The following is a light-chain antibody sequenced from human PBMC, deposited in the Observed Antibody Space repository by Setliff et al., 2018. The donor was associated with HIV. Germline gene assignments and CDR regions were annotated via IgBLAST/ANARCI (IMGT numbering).Light chain of an antibody. Sequence: QSALTQPASVSGSPGQSITISCTGTSSDVGAYNYVSWYQQYPGKAPKLMIYEVSNRPSGVSNRFSGPKSGNTASLTISGLQAEDEADYYCCSYTSRNTDVFGTGTKVTVL. CDR2: EVS. CDR3: CSYTSRNTDV. J-gene: IGLJ1*01. V-gene: IGLV2-14*01. CDR1: SSDVGAYNY.